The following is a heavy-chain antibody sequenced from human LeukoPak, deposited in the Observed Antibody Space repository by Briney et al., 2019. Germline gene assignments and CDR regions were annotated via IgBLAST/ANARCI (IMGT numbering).Heavy chain of an antibody. CDR2: IKQDGSEK. CDR3: ASLASDY. V-gene: IGHV3-7*05. J-gene: IGHJ4*02. D-gene: IGHD3-16*01. CDR1: GFTFSSYE. Sequence: GGSLRLSCAASGFTFSSYEMNWVRQAPGKGLEWVANIKQDGSEKYYVDSVKGRFTISRDNAKNSLYLQMNSLRAEDTAVYYCASLASDYWGQGTLVTVSS.